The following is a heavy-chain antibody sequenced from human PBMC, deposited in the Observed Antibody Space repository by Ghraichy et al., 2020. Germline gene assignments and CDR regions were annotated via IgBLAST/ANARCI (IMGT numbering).Heavy chain of an antibody. V-gene: IGHV3-21*01. J-gene: IGHJ4*02. D-gene: IGHD1-1*01. Sequence: GESLNISCAASGFTFNNYNMIWIRQAPGGGLEWVSSISFDGHATHYAGSVGGRFTISKDNAKNFLYLQMNSLRAEDTAVYYCARIMEPHYFDHWGQGTLVTVSS. CDR3: ARIMEPHYFDH. CDR1: GFTFNNYN. CDR2: ISFDGHAT.